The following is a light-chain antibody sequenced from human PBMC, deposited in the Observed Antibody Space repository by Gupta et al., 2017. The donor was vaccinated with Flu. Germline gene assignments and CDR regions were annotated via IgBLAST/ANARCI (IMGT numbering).Light chain of an antibody. Sequence: IQMPQSPSTLSTSVGDRVTITCRASQSIGTWLAWYQQKPGRAPKLLIYQASILESGVPSRFSGSGSGSGTEFTLTISSLQPDDLATYYCQQYNDWTFGPGTRVEVK. CDR2: QAS. J-gene: IGKJ1*01. CDR3: QQYNDWT. V-gene: IGKV1-5*03. CDR1: QSIGTW.